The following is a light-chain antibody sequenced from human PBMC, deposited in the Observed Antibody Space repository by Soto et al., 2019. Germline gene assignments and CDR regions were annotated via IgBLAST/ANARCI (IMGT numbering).Light chain of an antibody. CDR1: QSISNY. V-gene: IGKV1-39*01. J-gene: IGKJ1*01. CDR2: AAS. Sequence: DIQMSQSPSSLSASVGDRVTITCRASQSISNYLNWYQQKPGRAPELLIYAASSLQSGVPSRFSGSGSGTDFTLTISSLQPEDFATYHCQQSYSTPRTFGQGTKVDI. CDR3: QQSYSTPRT.